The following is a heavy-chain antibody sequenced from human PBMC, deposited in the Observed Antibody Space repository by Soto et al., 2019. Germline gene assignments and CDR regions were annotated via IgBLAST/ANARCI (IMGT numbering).Heavy chain of an antibody. CDR2: LYYSGRT. D-gene: IGHD3-9*01. J-gene: IGHJ4*02. V-gene: IGHV4-30-4*01. Sequence: QVQLQESGPGLVKPSQTLSLTCTVSGGSISSGDYYWSWIRQPPGKGLEWIGYLYYSGRTYYNPSLNSRVNISVDTSKNQFSLKLSSVTAADTAVYYCASVSYFNAFDYWGQGTLVTVSS. CDR1: GGSISSGDYY. CDR3: ASVSYFNAFDY.